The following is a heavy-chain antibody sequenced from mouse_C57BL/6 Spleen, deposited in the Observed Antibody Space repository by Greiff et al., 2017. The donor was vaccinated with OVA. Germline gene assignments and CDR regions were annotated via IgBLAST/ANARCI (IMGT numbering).Heavy chain of an antibody. V-gene: IGHV5-4*01. CDR2: ISDGGSYS. D-gene: IGHD2-5*01. CDR3: ARGADNSNYVGDAMDY. Sequence: EVQLVESGGGLVKPGGSLKLSCAASGFTFSSYAMSWVRQTPEKRLEWVATISDGGSYSYYPDNVKGRFTISRDNAKNNLYLQMSHLKTEDTAVYYCARGADNSNYVGDAMDYWGQGTSVTVSS. CDR1: GFTFSSYA. J-gene: IGHJ4*01.